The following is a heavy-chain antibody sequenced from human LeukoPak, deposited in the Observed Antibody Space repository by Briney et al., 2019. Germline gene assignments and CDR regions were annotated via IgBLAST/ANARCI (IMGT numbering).Heavy chain of an antibody. CDR3: VRNVRYGFYFDY. V-gene: IGHV2-70*04. CDR1: GFSLSTSGMR. CDR2: IDWDDDK. Sequence: SGPALVKPTQTLTLTCTFSGFSLSTSGMRVSWIRQPPGKALEWLARIDWDDDKFYSTSLKTRLTISKDTSKNQVVLTMTNMDPVDTATYYCVRNVRYGFYFDYWGQGTLVTVSS. J-gene: IGHJ4*02. D-gene: IGHD3-16*01.